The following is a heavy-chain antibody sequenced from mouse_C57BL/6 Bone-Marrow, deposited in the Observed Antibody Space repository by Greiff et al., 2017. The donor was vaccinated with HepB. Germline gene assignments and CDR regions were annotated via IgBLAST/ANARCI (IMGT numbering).Heavy chain of an antibody. J-gene: IGHJ4*01. D-gene: IGHD2-2*01. CDR2: IYPGDGDT. CDR1: GYAFSSYW. V-gene: IGHV1-80*01. CDR3: GREGGYYYAMDD. Sequence: QVQLQQSGAELVKPGASVKISCKASGYAFSSYWMNWVKQRPGQGLEWIGQIYPGDGDTNYNGKFKGKATLTADKSSSTAYMQLSSLTSEDSAVYFCGREGGYYYAMDDWGQGTSVTVSS.